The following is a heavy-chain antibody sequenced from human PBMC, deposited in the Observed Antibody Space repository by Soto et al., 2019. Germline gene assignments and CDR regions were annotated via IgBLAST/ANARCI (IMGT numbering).Heavy chain of an antibody. V-gene: IGHV4-59*08. CDR1: GGSISNYY. J-gene: IGHJ4*02. CDR3: ASMGYHYGSGSYPLDY. Sequence: QVQLQESGPGLVKPSETLSLTCTVSGGSISNYYWTWIRQPPGKGLEWIGFMYNSGRTHYNPSLKSRVTISLDTSKNQFSLNLRSATAADTAVYYCASMGYHYGSGSYPLDYWGQGTLVAVSS. CDR2: MYNSGRT. D-gene: IGHD3-10*01.